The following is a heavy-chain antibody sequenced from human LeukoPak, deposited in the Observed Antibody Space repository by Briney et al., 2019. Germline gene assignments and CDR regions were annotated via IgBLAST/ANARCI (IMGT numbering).Heavy chain of an antibody. Sequence: GRSLRLSCAASGFTFDDYAMHWVRQAPGKGLEWVSGISWNSGSIGYADSVKGRFTISRDNAKNSLYLQMNSLRAKDTVLYYCAKVGSAVAALDYWGQGTLVTVSS. D-gene: IGHD6-19*01. J-gene: IGHJ4*02. CDR3: AKVGSAVAALDY. V-gene: IGHV3-9*01. CDR2: ISWNSGSI. CDR1: GFTFDDYA.